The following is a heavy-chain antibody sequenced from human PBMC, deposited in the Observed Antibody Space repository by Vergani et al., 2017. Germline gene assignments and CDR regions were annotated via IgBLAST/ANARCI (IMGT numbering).Heavy chain of an antibody. CDR3: ARAPSYYYDSSGMYYFDY. J-gene: IGHJ4*02. CDR2: IYYSGST. CDR1: GGSISSGDYY. Sequence: QVQLQESSPGLVKPSQTLSLTCTVSGGSISSGDYYWSWIRQPPGKGLEWIGYIYYSGSTYYNPSLKSRVTISVDTSKNQFSLKLSSVTAADTAVYYCARAPSYYYDSSGMYYFDYWGQGTLVTVSS. V-gene: IGHV4-30-4*08. D-gene: IGHD3-22*01.